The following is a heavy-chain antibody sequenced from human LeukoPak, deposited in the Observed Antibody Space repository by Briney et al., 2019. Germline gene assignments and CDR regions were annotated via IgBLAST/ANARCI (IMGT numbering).Heavy chain of an antibody. CDR3: ASRALSGTYYVNYFDY. CDR2: INSDGSST. Sequence: GGSLRLSCAASGFTFSTYWMHWVRQAPGKGLVWVSRINSDGSSTSYADSVKGRFTISRDNAKNTLYLQVNSLRAEDTAVYYCASRALSGTYYVNYFDYWGQGTLVTVSS. J-gene: IGHJ4*02. D-gene: IGHD1-26*01. V-gene: IGHV3-74*01. CDR1: GFTFSTYW.